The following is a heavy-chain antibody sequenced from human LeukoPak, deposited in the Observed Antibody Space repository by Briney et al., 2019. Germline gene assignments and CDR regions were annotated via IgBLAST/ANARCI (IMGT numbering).Heavy chain of an antibody. CDR2: IYSGGST. V-gene: IGHV3-53*01. CDR3: ARDRRLYYFDY. J-gene: IGHJ4*02. Sequence: GGSLRLSCAASGFTVRSNYMSWVRQAPGKGLEWVSVIYSGGSTYYADSVKGRFTISRDNSKNTLYLQMNSLRAEDTAVYYCARDRRLYYFDYWGQGTLVTVSS. CDR1: GFTVRSNY.